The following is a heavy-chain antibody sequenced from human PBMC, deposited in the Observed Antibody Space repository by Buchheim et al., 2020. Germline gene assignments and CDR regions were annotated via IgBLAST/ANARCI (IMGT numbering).Heavy chain of an antibody. J-gene: IGHJ6*02. CDR2: ISNSSSTI. Sequence: EVQLVESGGGLVQPGGSLRLSCAASGFTFSSYSMDWVRQAPGKGLEWVSYISNSSSTIYYADSVKGRFTISRDNAKNSLYLQRNSRRAEDTAVYYCASTCSSTSCHSTYGMDVWGQGTT. CDR1: GFTFSSYS. D-gene: IGHD2-2*01. V-gene: IGHV3-48*04. CDR3: ASTCSSTSCHSTYGMDV.